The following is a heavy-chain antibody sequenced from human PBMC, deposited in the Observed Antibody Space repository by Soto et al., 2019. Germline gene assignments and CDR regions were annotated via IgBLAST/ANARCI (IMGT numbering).Heavy chain of an antibody. Sequence: SVKVSCKASGGTFSSYTISWVRQAPGQGLEWMGRIISILGIPNYAQRFQGRVTITADKSTSTAYMDLSSLRTEDTAVYYCATDFKMATTIYPPEYLQHWGQGTVVTVSS. CDR1: GGTFSSYT. CDR2: IISILGIP. CDR3: ATDFKMATTIYPPEYLQH. V-gene: IGHV1-69*04. J-gene: IGHJ1*01. D-gene: IGHD1-1*01.